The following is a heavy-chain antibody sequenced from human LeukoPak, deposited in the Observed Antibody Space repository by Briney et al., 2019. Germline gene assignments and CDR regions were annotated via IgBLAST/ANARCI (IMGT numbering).Heavy chain of an antibody. CDR3: ARDWSTMVRGANFDY. CDR1: GGTFSSYA. Sequence: ASVKVSCKASGGTFSSYAISWVRQAPGQGLEWMGIINPSGGSTSYAQKFQGRVTMTRDTSTSTVYMELSSLRSEDTAVYYCARDWSTMVRGANFDYWGQGTLVTVSS. CDR2: INPSGGST. J-gene: IGHJ4*02. V-gene: IGHV1-46*01. D-gene: IGHD3-10*01.